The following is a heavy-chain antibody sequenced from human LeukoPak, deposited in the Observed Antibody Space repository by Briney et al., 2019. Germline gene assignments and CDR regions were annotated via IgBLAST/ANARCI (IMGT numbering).Heavy chain of an antibody. D-gene: IGHD6-13*01. V-gene: IGHV1-2*02. CDR2: INPNSGGT. CDR3: ARVGVPYSSSWYLPDAFDI. J-gene: IGHJ3*02. CDR1: GYTFTGYY. Sequence: ASVKVSCKASGYTFTGYYMHWVRQAPGQGLEWMGWINPNSGGTNYAQKFQGRVTMTRDTSISTAYMELSRLRSDDTAVYYCARVGVPYSSSWYLPDAFDIWGQGTMVTVSS.